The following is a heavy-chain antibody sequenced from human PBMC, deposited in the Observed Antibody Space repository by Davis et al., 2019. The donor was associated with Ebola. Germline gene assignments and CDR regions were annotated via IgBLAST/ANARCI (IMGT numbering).Heavy chain of an antibody. CDR3: ARGLRQQQLHYYYYYMDV. V-gene: IGHV4-59*01. CDR1: GGSISSYY. Sequence: PSETLSLTCTVSGGSISSYYWSWIRQPPGKGLEWIGYIYYSGSTNYNPSLKSRVTISVDTSKNQFSLKLSSVTAADTAVYYCARGLRQQQLHYYYYYMDVWGKGTTVTVSS. J-gene: IGHJ6*03. CDR2: IYYSGST. D-gene: IGHD6-13*01.